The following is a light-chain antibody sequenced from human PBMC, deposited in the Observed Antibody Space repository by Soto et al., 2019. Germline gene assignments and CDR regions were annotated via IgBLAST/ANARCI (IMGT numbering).Light chain of an antibody. CDR1: QSVSTNY. CDR3: DQYGSTPFG. Sequence: EIVLTQSPGTLSLSPGDRTTLTCRASQSVSTNYVAWYQQKLGQAPRLLIYGASGRATGIPDRFRRNGSGRDFSRSMSRLEPEDFEVYYCDQYGSTPFGFGPGTKVDI. V-gene: IGKV3-20*01. CDR2: GAS. J-gene: IGKJ3*01.